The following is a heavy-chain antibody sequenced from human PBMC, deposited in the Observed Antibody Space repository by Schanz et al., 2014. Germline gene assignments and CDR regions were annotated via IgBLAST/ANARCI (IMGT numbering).Heavy chain of an antibody. Sequence: EVQLVESGGGLVQPGGSLRLSCAASGFTFSGYSMNWVRQAPGKGLEWVAAVSSRSDEIKYADSVRGRFTISRDNSRSTMYLQMNSLRAEDTAVYFCAKDLGVDCGDGCFNWYFDLWGRGTLVTVS. V-gene: IGHV3-23*04. J-gene: IGHJ2*01. CDR2: VSSRSDEI. CDR1: GFTFSGYS. D-gene: IGHD2-21*02. CDR3: AKDLGVDCGDGCFNWYFDL.